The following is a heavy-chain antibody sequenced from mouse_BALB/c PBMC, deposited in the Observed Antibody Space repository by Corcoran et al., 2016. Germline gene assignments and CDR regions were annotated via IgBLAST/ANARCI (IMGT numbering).Heavy chain of an antibody. CDR1: GYTFTDYY. CDR3: ARHYRYDYYAMDY. Sequence: EVQLQQSGPELVKPGASVKMSCKASGYTFTDYYMDWVKQSHGESFEWIGRVNPYNGGTSYNQKFKGKATLTVDKSSSTAYMELNSLTSEDSAVYYCARHYRYDYYAMDYWGQGTSVTVSS. CDR2: VNPYNGGT. D-gene: IGHD2-14*01. J-gene: IGHJ4*01. V-gene: IGHV1-19*01.